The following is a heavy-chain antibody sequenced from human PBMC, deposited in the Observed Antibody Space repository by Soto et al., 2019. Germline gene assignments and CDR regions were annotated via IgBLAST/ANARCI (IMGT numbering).Heavy chain of an antibody. CDR2: IDPSDSYT. Sequence: SLKISCKGSGYSFTSYWISWVRQMPGKGLEWMGRIDPSDSYTNYSPSFQGHVTISADKSISTAYLQWSSLKASDTAMYYCARHGPHTIFGVVTGFMHYDYWGQGTLVTVSS. V-gene: IGHV5-10-1*01. J-gene: IGHJ4*02. CDR3: ARHGPHTIFGVVTGFMHYDY. D-gene: IGHD3-3*01. CDR1: GYSFTSYW.